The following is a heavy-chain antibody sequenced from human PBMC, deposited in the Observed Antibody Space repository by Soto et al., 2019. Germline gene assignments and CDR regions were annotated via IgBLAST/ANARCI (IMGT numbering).Heavy chain of an antibody. D-gene: IGHD6-13*01. J-gene: IGHJ3*02. CDR3: ARRYSSAFDI. CDR1: GVSISSGGYS. Sequence: SETLSLTRAVSGVSISSGGYSSSWIRQPPGKGLEWIGYIYHSGSTYYNPSLKSRVTISVDTSKNQFSLKLSSVTAADTAVYYCARRYSSAFDIWGQGTMVTVSS. CDR2: IYHSGST. V-gene: IGHV4-30-2*01.